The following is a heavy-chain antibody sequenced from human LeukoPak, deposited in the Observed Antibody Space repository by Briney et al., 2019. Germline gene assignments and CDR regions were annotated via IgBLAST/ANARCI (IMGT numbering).Heavy chain of an antibody. Sequence: GGSLRLSCAASGFTFSSYDMHWVRHAPGKGLEWVSAIGTAGDTYYPGSVKGRFTISRENAKNSLYLQMNSLRAGDTAVYYCARASSGWRGGFDYWGQGTLVTVSS. V-gene: IGHV3-13*01. D-gene: IGHD6-19*01. CDR1: GFTFSSYD. CDR3: ARASSGWRGGFDY. CDR2: IGTAGDT. J-gene: IGHJ4*02.